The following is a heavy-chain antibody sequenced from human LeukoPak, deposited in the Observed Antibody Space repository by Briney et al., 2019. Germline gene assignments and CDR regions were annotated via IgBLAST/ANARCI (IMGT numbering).Heavy chain of an antibody. Sequence: SETLSLTCAVSGYSISSGYYWGWIRQPPGKGLEWIGSIYHSGSTYYNPSLKSRVTISVDTSKNQFSLKLSSVTAADTAVYYCASALVWFGEFGFDYWGQGTLVTVSS. V-gene: IGHV4-38-2*01. D-gene: IGHD3-10*01. CDR1: GYSISSGYY. J-gene: IGHJ4*02. CDR2: IYHSGST. CDR3: ASALVWFGEFGFDY.